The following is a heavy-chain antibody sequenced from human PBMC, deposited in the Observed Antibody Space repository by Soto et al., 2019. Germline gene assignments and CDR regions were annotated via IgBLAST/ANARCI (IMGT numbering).Heavy chain of an antibody. CDR3: ARVTAAAGSGPNYYYGMDV. J-gene: IGHJ6*02. CDR2: ISAYNGNT. CDR1: GYTFTSYG. Sequence: ASVKVSCKASGYTFTSYGISWVRQAPGQGLEWMGWISAYNGNTNYAQKLQGRVTMTTDTSTSTAYMELRSLRSDDTAVYYCARVTAAAGSGPNYYYGMDVWGQGTTVTVSS. D-gene: IGHD6-13*01. V-gene: IGHV1-18*01.